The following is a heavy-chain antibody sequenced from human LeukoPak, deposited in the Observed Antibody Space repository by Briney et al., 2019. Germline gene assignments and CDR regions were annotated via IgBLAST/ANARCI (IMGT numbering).Heavy chain of an antibody. Sequence: PGGSLRLSCAASGFTFSSYSMNWVRQAPGKGLEWVSSISSSSSYIYYAGSVKGRFTISRDNAKNSLYLQMNSLRAEDTAVYYCARAHSSGYYYLAYYFDYWGQGTLVTVSS. CDR3: ARAHSSGYYYLAYYFDY. J-gene: IGHJ4*02. D-gene: IGHD3-22*01. V-gene: IGHV3-21*01. CDR2: ISSSSSYI. CDR1: GFTFSSYS.